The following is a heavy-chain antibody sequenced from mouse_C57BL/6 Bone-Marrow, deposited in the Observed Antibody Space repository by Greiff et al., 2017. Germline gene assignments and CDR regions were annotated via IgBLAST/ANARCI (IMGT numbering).Heavy chain of an antibody. CDR2: INPNNGGT. D-gene: IGHD2-2*01. Sequence: EVQLQQSGPELVKPGASVKISCKASGYTFTDYYMNWVKQSHGKSLEWIGDINPNNGGTSYNQKFKGKATLTVDKSSSTAYMELRSLTSEDSAVYYCARENGYEKDYWGQGTTLTVSS. CDR3: ARENGYEKDY. J-gene: IGHJ2*01. V-gene: IGHV1-26*01. CDR1: GYTFTDYY.